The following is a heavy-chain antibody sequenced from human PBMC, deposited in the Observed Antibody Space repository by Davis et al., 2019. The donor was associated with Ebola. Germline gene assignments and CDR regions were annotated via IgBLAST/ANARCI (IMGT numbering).Heavy chain of an antibody. V-gene: IGHV1-2*06. CDR3: ARGRALRFLEWLSSTDYYYYGMDV. Sequence: ASVKVSCKASGYTFTGYYMHWVRQAPGQGLEWMGRINPNSGGTNYAQKFQGRVTMTRDTSISTAYMELSRLRSDDTAVYYCARGRALRFLEWLSSTDYYYYGMDVWGKGTTVTVSS. D-gene: IGHD3-3*01. CDR2: INPNSGGT. CDR1: GYTFTGYY. J-gene: IGHJ6*04.